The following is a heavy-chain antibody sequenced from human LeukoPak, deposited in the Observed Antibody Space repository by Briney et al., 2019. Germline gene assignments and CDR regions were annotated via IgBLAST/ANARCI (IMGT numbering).Heavy chain of an antibody. V-gene: IGHV4-34*01. J-gene: IGHJ5*02. D-gene: IGHD3-10*01. CDR1: GGSFSGYY. CDR3: ARTSSSWFDP. Sequence: SETLSLTCAVYGGSFSGYYWSWIRQPPGKGLEWIGEINHSGSTNYNPSLKSRVTMSVDTSKNQFSLKLSSVTAADTAVYYCARTSSSWFDPWGQGTLVTVSS. CDR2: INHSGST.